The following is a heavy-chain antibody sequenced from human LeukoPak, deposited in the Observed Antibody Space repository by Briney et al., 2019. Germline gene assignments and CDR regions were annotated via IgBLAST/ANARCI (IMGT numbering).Heavy chain of an antibody. CDR2: IVSSNNYI. CDR3: ASEMHYDILTGYYLGAFDI. V-gene: IGHV3-21*04. CDR1: GFTFSSYS. Sequence: GGSLRLARAADGFTFSSYSVDWVRQAPGEGLEWVSSIVSSNNYIYYADSVKRRITTTRDNAKNSLYLQMNSLRAEDTAVYYCASEMHYDILTGYYLGAFDIWGQGTMVTVSP. J-gene: IGHJ3*02. D-gene: IGHD3-9*01.